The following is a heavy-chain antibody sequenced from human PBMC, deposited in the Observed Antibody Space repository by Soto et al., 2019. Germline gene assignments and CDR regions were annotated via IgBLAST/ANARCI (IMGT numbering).Heavy chain of an antibody. CDR3: ARVGRLRYFDWLPLYYGMDV. Sequence: QVQLQQWGAGLLKPSETLSLTCAVYGGSFSGYYWSWIRQPPGKGLEWIGEINHSGSTNYNPSLKSRVTISVDTSKNQFSLKLSSVTAADTAVYYCARVGRLRYFDWLPLYYGMDVW. CDR1: GGSFSGYY. D-gene: IGHD3-9*01. V-gene: IGHV4-34*01. J-gene: IGHJ6*01. CDR2: INHSGST.